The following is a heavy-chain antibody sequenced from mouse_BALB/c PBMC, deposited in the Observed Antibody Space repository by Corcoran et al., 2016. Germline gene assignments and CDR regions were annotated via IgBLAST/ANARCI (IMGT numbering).Heavy chain of an antibody. CDR2: IYWDDDK. J-gene: IGHJ2*01. CDR1: GFSLSTSGMG. CDR3: ARSTLTEYDDY. V-gene: IGHV8-12*01. D-gene: IGHD2-14*01. Sequence: QVTLKESGPGILQPSQTLSLTCSFSGFSLSTSGMGVGWIRQPSGKGLEWLAHIYWDDDKRYNPSLKSRLTISKDTSRNQVFLKITSVDTADTATYYCARSTLTEYDDYWGQGTTLTVSS.